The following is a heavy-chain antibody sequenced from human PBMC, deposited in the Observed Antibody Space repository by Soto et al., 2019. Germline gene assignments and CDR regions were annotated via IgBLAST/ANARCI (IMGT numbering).Heavy chain of an antibody. CDR1: GFTFSSYS. D-gene: IGHD3-22*01. J-gene: IGHJ4*02. CDR2: ISSSSSYI. CDR3: ARDLREYYYDSSGYYYFDY. Sequence: GGSLRLSCAASGFTFSSYSMNWVRQAPGKGLEWVSSISSSSSYIYYADSVKGRFTISRDNAKNSLYLQMNSLRAEDTAVYYCARDLREYYYDSSGYYYFDYWGQGTLVTVSS. V-gene: IGHV3-21*01.